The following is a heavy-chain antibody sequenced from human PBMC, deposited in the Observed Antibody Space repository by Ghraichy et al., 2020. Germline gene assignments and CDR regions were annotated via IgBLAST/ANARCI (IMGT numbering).Heavy chain of an antibody. V-gene: IGHV3-48*02. Sequence: GESLRLSCAASGFTFSSYSMNWVRQAPGKGLECISYISSGSDTIYYANSVKGRFTISRDNAKNSLYLQMNGLTDEDTAVYYCATGTSSLYYWGQGTLVTVSS. CDR1: GFTFSSYS. CDR3: ATGTSSLYY. CDR2: ISSGSDTI. D-gene: IGHD2-2*01. J-gene: IGHJ4*02.